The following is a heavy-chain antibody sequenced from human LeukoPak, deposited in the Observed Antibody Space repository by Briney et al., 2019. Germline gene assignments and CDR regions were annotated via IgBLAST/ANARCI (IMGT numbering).Heavy chain of an antibody. CDR1: GVTFSSYW. CDR3: ATLHLGSSWRPFDY. D-gene: IGHD6-13*01. V-gene: IGHV3-53*04. Sequence: GGSLRLSCEASGVTFSSYWMSWVRQAPGRGLEWVSVIYSGGDTYYADSVKGRFTISRHNSKNTLYLQMNSLRPEDTAVYYCATLHLGSSWRPFDYWGQGTLVTVSS. CDR2: IYSGGDT. J-gene: IGHJ4*02.